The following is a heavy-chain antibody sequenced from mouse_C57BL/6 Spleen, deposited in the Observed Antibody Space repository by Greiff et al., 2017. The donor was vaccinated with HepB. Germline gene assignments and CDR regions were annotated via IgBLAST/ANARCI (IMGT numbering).Heavy chain of an antibody. CDR1: GYSITSGYY. V-gene: IGHV3-6*01. CDR2: ISYDGSN. Sequence: EVQVVESGPGLVKPSQSLSLTCSVTGYSITSGYYWNWIRQFPGNKLEWMGYISYDGSNNYNPSLKNRISITRDTSKNQFFLKLNSVTTEDTATYYCALTGTDWYFDVWGTGTTVTVSS. D-gene: IGHD4-1*01. J-gene: IGHJ1*03. CDR3: ALTGTDWYFDV.